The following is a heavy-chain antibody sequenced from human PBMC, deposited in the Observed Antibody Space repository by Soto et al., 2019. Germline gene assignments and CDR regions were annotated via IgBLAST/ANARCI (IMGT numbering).Heavy chain of an antibody. Sequence: ASCGETFWIYMVNWVRQAPGKGLEWVSYISSGSSTIYYADSVKGRFTISRDNAKNSLYLQMDSLRAEDTAVYYATRSAYMDVWGTGTTVTVSS. V-gene: IGHV3-48*01. CDR2: ISSGSSTI. CDR3: TRSAYMDV. J-gene: IGHJ6*03. D-gene: IGHD2-2*01. CDR1: GETFWIYM.